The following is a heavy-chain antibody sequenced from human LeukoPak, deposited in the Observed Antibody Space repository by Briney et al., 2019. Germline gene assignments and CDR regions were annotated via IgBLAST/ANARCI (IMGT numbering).Heavy chain of an antibody. V-gene: IGHV4-38-2*02. J-gene: IGHJ3*02. Sequence: PSETLSLTCTVSGYSISSGYYWGWIRQPPGKGLEWIGSIYHSGSTYYNPSLKSRVTISVDTSKNQFSLKLSSVTAADTAVYYCRRDSRWVAVDIWGQGTMVTVSS. CDR3: RRDSRWVAVDI. D-gene: IGHD6-13*01. CDR1: GYSISSGYY. CDR2: IYHSGST.